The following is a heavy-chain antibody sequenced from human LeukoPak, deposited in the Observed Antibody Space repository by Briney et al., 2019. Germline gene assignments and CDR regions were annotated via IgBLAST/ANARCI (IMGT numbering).Heavy chain of an antibody. CDR1: EFIFSRYW. D-gene: IGHD2-15*01. CDR3: ARDCSGGTCYSQYYYGMDV. J-gene: IGHJ6*02. V-gene: IGHV3-7*03. Sequence: GGSLRLSWAASEFIFSRYWMSGVRQATGKGREWVANIKQDGSEKYYVDSVKGRFTISRDNAKNSLYLQMNSLRAEDTAVYYCARDCSGGTCYSQYYYGMDVWGQGTTVTVS. CDR2: IKQDGSEK.